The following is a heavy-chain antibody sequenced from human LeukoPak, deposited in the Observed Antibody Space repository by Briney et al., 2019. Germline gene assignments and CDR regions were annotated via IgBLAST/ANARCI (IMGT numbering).Heavy chain of an antibody. V-gene: IGHV3-21*01. Sequence: GGSLRLSCAASGFTFSSYSMNWVRQAPGRGLEWVSSISSSSSYIYYADSVKGRFTISRDSAKNSLYLQMNSLRAEDTAVYYCAREIHSIVVPAASDYWGQGTLVTVSS. CDR2: ISSSSSYI. J-gene: IGHJ4*02. CDR3: AREIHSIVVPAASDY. CDR1: GFTFSSYS. D-gene: IGHD2-2*01.